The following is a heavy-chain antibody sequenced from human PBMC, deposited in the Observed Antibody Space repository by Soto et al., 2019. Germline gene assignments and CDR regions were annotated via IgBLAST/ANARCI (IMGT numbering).Heavy chain of an antibody. CDR2: IYYSGNT. CDR3: ALGRPEYPHLRY. Sequence: PSETLSLTCTVSGDSVTSGNYYWSWIRQPPGKGLEWIGYIYYSGNTNYSPSLKSRVTISVDTSKNQFSLKLSSVTAADTAVYHCALGRPEYPHLRYWGQGTLVTIAS. V-gene: IGHV4-61*01. J-gene: IGHJ4*02. CDR1: GDSVTSGNYY. D-gene: IGHD2-2*02.